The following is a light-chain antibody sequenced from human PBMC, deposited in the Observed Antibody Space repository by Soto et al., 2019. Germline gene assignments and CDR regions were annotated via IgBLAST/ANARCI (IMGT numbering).Light chain of an antibody. J-gene: IGKJ1*01. V-gene: IGKV1-5*01. CDR2: DAS. CDR1: QSINRW. Sequence: DIQMTQSPSTLSASVGDRVTITCRASQSINRWLVWYQQKPGKAPKVLIFDASILASGVPSRFSGSGSGTEFTLAVNSLQPDDFATDYCQQYNNYLTWTFGQGTKVDIK. CDR3: QQYNNYLTWT.